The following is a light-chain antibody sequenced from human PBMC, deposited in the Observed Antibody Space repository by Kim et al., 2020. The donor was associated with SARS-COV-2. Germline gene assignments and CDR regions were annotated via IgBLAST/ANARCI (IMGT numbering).Light chain of an antibody. Sequence: LSPGERATLFCRASQSVASNYLAWYQQRPGQAPRLLIYGVSSRATGIPDRFSGSGSGTDFTLTISRLEPEDFAVYYCQQYGSSPYTFGQGTKLEI. J-gene: IGKJ2*01. V-gene: IGKV3-20*01. CDR3: QQYGSSPYT. CDR1: QSVASNY. CDR2: GVS.